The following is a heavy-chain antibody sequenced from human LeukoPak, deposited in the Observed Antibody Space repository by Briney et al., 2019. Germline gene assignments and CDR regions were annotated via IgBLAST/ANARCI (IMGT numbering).Heavy chain of an antibody. Sequence: GGSLRFSCAASGFTFSSYSMNWVRQAPGKGLEWVSSISSSSSYIYYADSVKGRFTISRDNAKNSLYLQMNSLRAEDTAVYYCARVPAAIGGGDYWGQGTLVTVSS. J-gene: IGHJ4*02. CDR2: ISSSSSYI. CDR3: ARVPAAIGGGDY. CDR1: GFTFSSYS. D-gene: IGHD2-2*01. V-gene: IGHV3-21*01.